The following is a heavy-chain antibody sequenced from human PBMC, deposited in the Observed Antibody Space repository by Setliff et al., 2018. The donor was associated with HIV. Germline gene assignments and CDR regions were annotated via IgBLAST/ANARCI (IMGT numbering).Heavy chain of an antibody. V-gene: IGHV1-18*01. CDR3: ARLGSGWSDSYYYAMDV. J-gene: IGHJ6*01. CDR1: GYTFTTYG. D-gene: IGHD6-19*01. Sequence: GASVKVSCKASGYTFTTYGISWVRQAPGHGLEWMGWISPNFGHTKYEKNFKYRVTMTIDTSTSRAYMELRSLRSDDTAVYFCARLGSGWSDSYYYAMDVWG. CDR2: ISPNFGHT.